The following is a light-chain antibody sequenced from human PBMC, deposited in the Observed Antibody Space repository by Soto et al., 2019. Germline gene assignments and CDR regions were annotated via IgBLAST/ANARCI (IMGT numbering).Light chain of an antibody. CDR1: SSDVGGYNY. J-gene: IGLJ1*01. CDR2: DVS. CDR3: SSYSRRSTYV. Sequence: QSVLTQPASVSGSPGQSITISRTGTSSDVGGYNYVSWYQQHPGKAPKLIIYDVSYRPSGVSNRFSGSKPGNTASLTISGLQAEDEADYFCSSYSRRSTYVFGTGTKVTVL. V-gene: IGLV2-14*03.